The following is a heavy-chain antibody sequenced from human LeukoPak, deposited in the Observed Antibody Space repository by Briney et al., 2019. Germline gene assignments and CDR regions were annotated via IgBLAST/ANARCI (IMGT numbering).Heavy chain of an antibody. J-gene: IGHJ6*03. CDR3: AKDSYYYYMDV. Sequence: PGRSLRLSCAASGFTFSSYGMHWVRQAPGKGLEWVAVISYDGSNKYYADSVKGRFTISRDNSKNTLYLQMNSLRAEDTAVYYCAKDSYYYYMDVWGKGTTVTVSS. CDR1: GFTFSSYG. CDR2: ISYDGSNK. V-gene: IGHV3-30*18.